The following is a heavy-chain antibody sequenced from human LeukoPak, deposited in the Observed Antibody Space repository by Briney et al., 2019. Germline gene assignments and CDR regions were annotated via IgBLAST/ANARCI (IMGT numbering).Heavy chain of an antibody. D-gene: IGHD3-9*01. CDR2: IYTSGST. CDR3: AREERYFDWLSPQSNYYYYYMDV. Sequence: SETLSLTCTVSGCSISSYYWSWLRQPAGKGLEWLGRIYTSGSTNYNPSLKRRVTMSVDTSKNQFSLKLSSVTAADTAVYYCAREERYFDWLSPQSNYYYYYMDVWGKGTTVTISS. CDR1: GCSISSYY. J-gene: IGHJ6*03. V-gene: IGHV4-4*07.